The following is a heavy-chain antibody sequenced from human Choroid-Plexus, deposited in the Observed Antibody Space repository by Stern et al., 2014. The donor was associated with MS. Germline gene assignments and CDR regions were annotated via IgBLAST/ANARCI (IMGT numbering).Heavy chain of an antibody. CDR3: ARGPPDYYDSSGYYTY. Sequence: QVQLVESGPGLVKPSQTLSLTCTVSGGSISSGGYYWSGIGQHPGQGLEWIGYIYYSGSTYYNPSIKSRVSISVGTSKNQFSLKLSSVTAADTAVYYCARGPPDYYDSSGYYTYWGQGTLVTVSS. J-gene: IGHJ4*02. V-gene: IGHV4-31*03. CDR2: IYYSGST. CDR1: GGSISSGGYY. D-gene: IGHD3-22*01.